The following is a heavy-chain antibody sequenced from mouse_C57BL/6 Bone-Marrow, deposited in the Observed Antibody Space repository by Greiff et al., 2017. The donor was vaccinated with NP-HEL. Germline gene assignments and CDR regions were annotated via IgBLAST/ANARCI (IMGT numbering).Heavy chain of an antibody. CDR2: IYPGSGST. D-gene: IGHD4-1*01. Sequence: QVQLKQPGAELVKPGASVKMSCKASGYTFTSYWITWVKQRPGQGLEWIGDIYPGSGSTNYNEKFKSKATLTVDTSSSTAYMQLSSLTSEDSAVYYCAVTGTRGPWFAYWGQGTLVTVSA. CDR1: GYTFTSYW. V-gene: IGHV1-55*01. CDR3: AVTGTRGPWFAY. J-gene: IGHJ3*01.